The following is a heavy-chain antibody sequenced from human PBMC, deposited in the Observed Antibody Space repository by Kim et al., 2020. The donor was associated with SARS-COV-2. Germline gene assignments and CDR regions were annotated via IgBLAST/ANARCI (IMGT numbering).Heavy chain of an antibody. CDR1: GFSLSTGGVG. CDR2: IYWDDDE. V-gene: IGHV2-5*02. Sequence: SGPTLVNPTQTLTLTCTFSGFSLSTGGVGVAWFRQPPGKALEWLALIYWDDDERYSPSLKNRLTITRDTSKNQVVLTMTNMDPVDAATYYCAHRRGRNAGGGFDPWGQGTLVTVSS. J-gene: IGHJ5*02. D-gene: IGHD3-16*01. CDR3: AHRRGRNAGGGFDP.